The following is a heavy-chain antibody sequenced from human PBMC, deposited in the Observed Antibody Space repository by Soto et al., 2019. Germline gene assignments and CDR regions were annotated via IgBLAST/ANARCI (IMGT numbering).Heavy chain of an antibody. CDR1: GGSISSSDNY. V-gene: IGHV4-30-4*01. J-gene: IGHJ4*02. CDR2: SYYSGNT. Sequence: SETLSLTCSVSGGSISSSDNYWSWIRQPPGKGLEWIGYSYYSGNTYYNPSLKSRVTISVDTSKNQFSLKLGSVTAADTAMYYCASERDGYNSLASWGQGTLVTVSS. CDR3: ASERDGYNSLAS. D-gene: IGHD5-12*01.